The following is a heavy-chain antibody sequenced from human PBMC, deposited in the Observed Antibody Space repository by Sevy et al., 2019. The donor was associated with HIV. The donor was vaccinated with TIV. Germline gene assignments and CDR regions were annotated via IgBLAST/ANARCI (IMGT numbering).Heavy chain of an antibody. CDR3: ASGVHYEFWGGSTSDY. V-gene: IGHV1-58*01. CDR2: IVVGSGNT. Sequence: ASVKVSCKASGFTFTSSAVQWVRQARGQRLEWIGWIVVGSGNTNYAQKFQERVTITRDMSTSTAYMELSSLRSEGTAVYYWASGVHYEFWGGSTSDYWGQGTLVTVSS. D-gene: IGHD3-3*01. J-gene: IGHJ4*02. CDR1: GFTFTSSA.